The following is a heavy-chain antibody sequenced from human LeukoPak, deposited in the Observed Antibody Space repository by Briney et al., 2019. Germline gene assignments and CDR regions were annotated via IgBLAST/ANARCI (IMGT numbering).Heavy chain of an antibody. J-gene: IGHJ4*02. V-gene: IGHV4-61*09. Sequence: PSQTLSLTCTVSGGSISSGSYYWSWIRQPAGKGLEWIGYIYYSGSTNYNPSLKSRLTISVDTSKNQFSLKLSSVTAADTAVYYCARRADRNGSYDYWGQGTLVTVSS. CDR2: IYYSGST. CDR3: ARRADRNGSYDY. D-gene: IGHD5-24*01. CDR1: GGSISSGSYY.